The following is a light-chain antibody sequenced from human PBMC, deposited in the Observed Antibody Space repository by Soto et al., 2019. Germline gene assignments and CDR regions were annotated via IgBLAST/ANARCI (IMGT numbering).Light chain of an antibody. V-gene: IGKV3-20*01. J-gene: IGKJ1*01. CDR3: QQSSKWPRT. CDR1: LSLSSF. CDR2: GVS. Sequence: DIVLTQSPGTLSLSPGERATLSCRASLSLSSFLAWYQQKPGQAPRLLIYGVSRRATGIPDRFSGSGSGTDFTLTISSRATEDFAVYYCQQSSKWPRTFGQGTKVDIK.